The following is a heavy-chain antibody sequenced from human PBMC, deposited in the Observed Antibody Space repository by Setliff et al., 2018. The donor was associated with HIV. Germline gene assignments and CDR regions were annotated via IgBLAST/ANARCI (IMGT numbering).Heavy chain of an antibody. J-gene: IGHJ4*02. CDR3: ARHQSGYNFSPFDN. Sequence: PSETLSLTCTVSSGSFSSRHYWGWIRQSPGKGLEWIGSVSYSGTTYYSPSLRSRITISVDTSKNQFSLIVSSVTAADTATYYCARHQSGYNFSPFDNWGLGSLVTVSS. D-gene: IGHD5-12*01. V-gene: IGHV4-39*01. CDR1: SGSFSSRHY. CDR2: VSYSGTT.